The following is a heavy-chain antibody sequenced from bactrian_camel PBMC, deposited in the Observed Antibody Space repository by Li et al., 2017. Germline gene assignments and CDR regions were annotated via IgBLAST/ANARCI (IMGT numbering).Heavy chain of an antibody. CDR1: GFTFTTYA. CDR3: AESGPRTVDMPN. J-gene: IGHJ4*01. D-gene: IGHD6*01. Sequence: VQLVESGGGLVQPGGSLRLSCAASGFTFTTYAMSWVRQAPGKGLEWISFISSDGVTTVYGDSVKGRFTISRDNAKNTLYLQMNNLKSEDTALYYCAESGPRTVDMPNRGQGTQVTVS. CDR2: ISSDGVTT. V-gene: IGHV3S40*01.